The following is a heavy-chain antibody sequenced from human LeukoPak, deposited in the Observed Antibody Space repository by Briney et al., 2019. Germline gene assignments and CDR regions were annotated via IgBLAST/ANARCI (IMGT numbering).Heavy chain of an antibody. CDR3: ARDPIAARPPPDYYYMDV. CDR1: GGTFSSYA. D-gene: IGHD6-6*01. J-gene: IGHJ6*03. Sequence: SVKVSCKASGGTFSSYAISWVRQAPGQGLEWMGRIIPILGIANYAQKFQGRVTITTDESTSTAYMELSSLRSEDTAVYYCARDPIAARPPPDYYYMDVWGKGTTVTLSS. V-gene: IGHV1-69*04. CDR2: IIPILGIA.